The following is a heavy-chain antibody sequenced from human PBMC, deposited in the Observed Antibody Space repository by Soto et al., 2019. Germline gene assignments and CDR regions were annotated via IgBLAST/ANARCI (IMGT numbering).Heavy chain of an antibody. Sequence: GGSLRLSCAASGFTFSNCGMNWVRQTPGKXLEWVSYISDSGATKHYADSVKGRFTISRDNGKDSLYLQMNSLRAEDTAVYYCARGPMYCSSTSCLYYYYGMDVWGQGTTVTVSS. CDR1: GFTFSNCG. CDR3: ARGPMYCSSTSCLYYYYGMDV. D-gene: IGHD2-2*01. V-gene: IGHV3-48*01. CDR2: ISDSGATK. J-gene: IGHJ6*02.